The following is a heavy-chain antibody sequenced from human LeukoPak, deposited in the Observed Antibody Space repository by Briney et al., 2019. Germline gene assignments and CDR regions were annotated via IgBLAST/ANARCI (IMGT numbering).Heavy chain of an antibody. CDR3: TRGSAYYYDGSGYYSVDY. J-gene: IGHJ4*02. CDR2: IWYDGSNK. CDR1: GFTFSSYG. D-gene: IGHD3-22*01. Sequence: GGSLRLSCAASGFTFSSYGMHWVRQAPGKGLEWVGVIWYDGSNKYYADSVKGRFTISRDNSKNTLYLQMNSLTAEDTAVYYCTRGSAYYYDGSGYYSVDYWGQGTLVTVSS. V-gene: IGHV3-33*01.